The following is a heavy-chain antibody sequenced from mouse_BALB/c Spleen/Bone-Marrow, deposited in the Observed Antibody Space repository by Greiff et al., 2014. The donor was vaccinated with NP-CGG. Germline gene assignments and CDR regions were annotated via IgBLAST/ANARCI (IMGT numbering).Heavy chain of an antibody. CDR1: GFTFSSYG. CDR2: ISSGGSNT. Sequence: DVQLVESGGDLVKPGGSLKLSCAASGFTFSSYGMSWGRPTPDKRLEWVATISSGGSNTYYPDSVKGRFTISRDNAKNTLYLQMSSLKSEDTAMYYCARRQRYYAMDYWGQGTSVTVSS. J-gene: IGHJ4*01. CDR3: ARRQRYYAMDY. V-gene: IGHV5-6*01.